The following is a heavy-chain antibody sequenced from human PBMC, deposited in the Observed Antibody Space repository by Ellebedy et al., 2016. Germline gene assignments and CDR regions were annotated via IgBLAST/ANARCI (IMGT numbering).Heavy chain of an antibody. CDR3: VRDHPGIAGAGPFDH. V-gene: IGHV4-38-2*02. CDR2: IYHTGWA. Sequence: SETLSLTCSVSGYSISKGYYWGWIRQAPGKGLEWIGSIYHTGWAYYTPSLKGRVNISVDKSKHQLSLSLSSVTAADTAIYYCVRDHPGIAGAGPFDHWGQGTLVAVSS. D-gene: IGHD6-13*01. CDR1: GYSISKGYY. J-gene: IGHJ4*02.